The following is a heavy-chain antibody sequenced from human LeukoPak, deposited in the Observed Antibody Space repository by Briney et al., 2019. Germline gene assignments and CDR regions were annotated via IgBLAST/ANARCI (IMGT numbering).Heavy chain of an antibody. V-gene: IGHV4-39*01. Sequence: PSETLSLTCTVSGGSISSSSYYWGWIRQPPGKGLEWIGSIYYSGSTYYNPSLKSRVTISVDTSKNQFSLKLSSVTAADTAVYYCARRGGYDYVWGSYRSSGVPRYYFDYWGQGTLVTVSS. D-gene: IGHD3-16*02. CDR1: GGSISSSSYY. CDR3: ARRGGYDYVWGSYRSSGVPRYYFDY. CDR2: IYYSGST. J-gene: IGHJ4*02.